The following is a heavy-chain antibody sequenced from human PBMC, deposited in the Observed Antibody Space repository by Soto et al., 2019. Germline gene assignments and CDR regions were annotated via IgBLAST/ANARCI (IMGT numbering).Heavy chain of an antibody. CDR2: IYPDDSDT. J-gene: IGHJ6*02. Sequence: GESLKISCKTSGYTFTNYWIAWVRQMPGKGLEWMGIIYPDDSDTRYSPSFQGQVTFSVDKSITTAYLQWSSLKASDTAIYYCAGTPYCSGGACFNYYYGIDVWGQGTTVTVSS. V-gene: IGHV5-51*01. D-gene: IGHD2-15*01. CDR1: GYTFTNYW. CDR3: AGTPYCSGGACFNYYYGIDV.